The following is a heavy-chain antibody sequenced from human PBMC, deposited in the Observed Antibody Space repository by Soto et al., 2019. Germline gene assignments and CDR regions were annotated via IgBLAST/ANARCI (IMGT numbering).Heavy chain of an antibody. CDR1: GFTFSTYA. CDR2: ISGGGGGNT. V-gene: IGHV3-23*01. D-gene: IGHD3-16*01. J-gene: IGHJ4*02. Sequence: EVQLLESGGGLVQPGRSLRLSCAASGFTFSTYAMTWVRQAPGGGLEWVSAISGGGGGNTYYADSVKGRFTISRDNSKNTLYLQMNSLRAEDTAIYFCAKDYVSKLDYWGQGTLVTVSS. CDR3: AKDYVSKLDY.